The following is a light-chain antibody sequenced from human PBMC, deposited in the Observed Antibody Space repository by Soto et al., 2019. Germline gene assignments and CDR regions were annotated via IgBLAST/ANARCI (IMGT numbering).Light chain of an antibody. CDR2: GAS. CDR1: QSVSSD. Sequence: EIVMTQSPVTLSVSPGERATLSCRASQSVSSDLAWYQQKPGQGPRLLIYGASTRATGIPARFSASGSGTEFTLTISSLQSEDFAVYYCQQYNDWPAYTFGQGTKLEIK. V-gene: IGKV3-15*01. CDR3: QQYNDWPAYT. J-gene: IGKJ2*01.